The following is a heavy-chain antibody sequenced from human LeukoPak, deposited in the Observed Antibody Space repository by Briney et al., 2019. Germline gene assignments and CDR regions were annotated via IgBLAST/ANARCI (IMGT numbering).Heavy chain of an antibody. Sequence: ASVKVSCKASGYTFTGSYMHWVRQAPGQGLEWVGRINPNSGGTSFAQKFQGSVAMTRDTSISTAYMKLSRLRSDDTAVYYCARGLENFDCWGQGTLVTVSS. D-gene: IGHD4-11*01. CDR2: INPNSGGT. V-gene: IGHV1-2*06. J-gene: IGHJ4*02. CDR1: GYTFTGSY. CDR3: ARGLENFDC.